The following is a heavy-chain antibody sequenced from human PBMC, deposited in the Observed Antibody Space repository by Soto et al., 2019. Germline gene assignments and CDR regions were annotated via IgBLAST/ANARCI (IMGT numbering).Heavy chain of an antibody. CDR3: ARDRVYYYDNSGYYNFDY. D-gene: IGHD3-22*01. Sequence: QVQLVESGGGVVQPGRSLRVSCAASGFIFSNYAMHWVRQAPGKGLEWVAVVSYDGSNQFYAESVKGRFTISRDSSKTPLYLQMNKLREEDTAVYYCARDRVYYYDNSGYYNFDYWGQGTLVIVSS. J-gene: IGHJ4*02. CDR2: VSYDGSNQ. CDR1: GFIFSNYA. V-gene: IGHV3-30-3*01.